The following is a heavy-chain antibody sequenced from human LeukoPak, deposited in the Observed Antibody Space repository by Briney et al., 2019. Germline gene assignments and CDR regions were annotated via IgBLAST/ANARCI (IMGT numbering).Heavy chain of an antibody. CDR3: ARGEEATPYYYYYYYMDV. V-gene: IGHV1-8*01. Sequence: GASVKVSCKASGYTFTSYDINWVRQATGQGLEWMGWMNPNSGNTGYAQKFQARVTMTRNTSISTAYMELSSLRSEDTAVYYCARGEEATPYYYYYYYMDVWGKGTTVTVSS. J-gene: IGHJ6*03. CDR2: MNPNSGNT. CDR1: GYTFTSYD.